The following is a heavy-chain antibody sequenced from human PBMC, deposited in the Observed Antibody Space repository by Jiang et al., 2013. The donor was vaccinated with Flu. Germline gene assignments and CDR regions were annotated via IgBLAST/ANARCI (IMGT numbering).Heavy chain of an antibody. CDR3: ARDPNSSLEGWFDP. J-gene: IGHJ5*02. CDR1: TFSSYA. Sequence: TFSSYAISWVRQAPGQGLEWMGGIIPIFGTANYAQKFQGRVTITADESTSTAYMELSSLRSEDTAVYYCARDPNSSLEGWFDPWGQGTLVTVSS. CDR2: IIPIFGTA. D-gene: IGHD4-23*01. V-gene: IGHV1-69*01.